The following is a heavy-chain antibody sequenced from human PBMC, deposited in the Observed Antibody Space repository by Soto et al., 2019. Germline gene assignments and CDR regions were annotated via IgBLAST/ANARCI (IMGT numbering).Heavy chain of an antibody. J-gene: IGHJ6*02. Sequence: EVQLVESGGGLVQPGGSLRLACAASGFTFSSYWMHWVRQAPGKVLVWISRIIRDGSSTNYADSVKGRFTISRDNAKNMLYLEINSLRADDTAVYFCGRGGSGIYGMDIWGQGTTVIVSS. CDR1: GFTFSSYW. CDR3: GRGGSGIYGMDI. CDR2: IIRDGSST. D-gene: IGHD6-13*01. V-gene: IGHV3-74*01.